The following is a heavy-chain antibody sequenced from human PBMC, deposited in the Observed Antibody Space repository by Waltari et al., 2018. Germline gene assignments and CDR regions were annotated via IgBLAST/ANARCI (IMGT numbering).Heavy chain of an antibody. CDR3: ASTDHPRSSSWYYYYYYGMDV. V-gene: IGHV4-39*07. Sequence: QLQLQESGPGLVKPSETLSLTCTVSGGSIRSSSYYWGWIRQPPGKGLAWIGSIYYSGSTYYNPSLKSRVTISVDTSKNQFSLKLSSVTAADTAVYYCASTDHPRSSSWYYYYYYGMDVWGQGTTVTVSS. J-gene: IGHJ6*02. CDR1: GGSIRSSSYY. D-gene: IGHD6-13*01. CDR2: IYYSGST.